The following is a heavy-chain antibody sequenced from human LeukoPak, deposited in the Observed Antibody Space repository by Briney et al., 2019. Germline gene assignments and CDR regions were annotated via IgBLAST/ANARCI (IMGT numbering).Heavy chain of an antibody. CDR2: IYYSGST. V-gene: IGHV4-59*08. Sequence: KPSETLSLTCSVPGGSMNSYYWSWIRQSPGKGLEWIGYIYYSGSTNYNPSLKSRVTISVDTSKNQFSLKLSSVTAADTAVYYCARHVWLQPFDYWGQGTLVTVSS. CDR1: GGSMNSYY. CDR3: ARHVWLQPFDY. J-gene: IGHJ4*02. D-gene: IGHD3-9*01.